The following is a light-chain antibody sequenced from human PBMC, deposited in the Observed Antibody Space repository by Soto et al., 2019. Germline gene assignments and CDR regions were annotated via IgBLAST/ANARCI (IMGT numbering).Light chain of an antibody. J-gene: IGKJ4*01. CDR2: GAS. CDR1: QSMSTNY. CDR3: HQYDSSPLT. Sequence: EIVLAQSPDTLSLSPGERATLSCRTSQSMSTNYLAWYQQKSGQPPRLLIYGASSMATGIPDRFSGSGSGTDFTLTISRLEPEDFAVYYCHQYDSSPLTFGGGAKVEIK. V-gene: IGKV3-20*01.